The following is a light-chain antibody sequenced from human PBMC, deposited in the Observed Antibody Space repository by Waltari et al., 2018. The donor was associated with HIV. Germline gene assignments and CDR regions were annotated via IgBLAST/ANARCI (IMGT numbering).Light chain of an antibody. V-gene: IGLV3-21*02. Sequence: SYVLTQPPSVSVAPGQTARFTCGGNNIGSKSVHWYQQKPGQAPLLVLFDESDRPSGIPERFSGSNSGNTATLTISRVEAGDEADYYGQVWDSSSDVVFGGGTKLTVL. CDR1: NIGSKS. CDR3: QVWDSSSDVV. CDR2: DES. J-gene: IGLJ2*01.